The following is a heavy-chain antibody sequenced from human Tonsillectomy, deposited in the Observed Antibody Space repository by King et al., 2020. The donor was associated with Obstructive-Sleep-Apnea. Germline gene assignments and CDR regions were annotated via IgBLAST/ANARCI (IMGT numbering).Heavy chain of an antibody. J-gene: IGHJ3*02. CDR2: IIPIFGTA. V-gene: IGHV1-69*12. Sequence: QLVQSGAEVKKPGSSVKVSCKASGCTFSSYAISWVRQAPGQGLEWMGGIIPIFGTANYAQKFKGRVTINADESTSTAYMELSSLRSEETSVYYWARDFESRDAFDIWGQGTMVTVSS. D-gene: IGHD3-9*01. CDR3: ARDFESRDAFDI. CDR1: GCTFSSYA.